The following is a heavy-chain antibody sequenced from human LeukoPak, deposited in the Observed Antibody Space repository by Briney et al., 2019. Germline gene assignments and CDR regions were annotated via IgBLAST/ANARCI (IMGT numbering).Heavy chain of an antibody. J-gene: IGHJ3*02. CDR2: VSYNGTDT. CDR1: GFTFTNYA. V-gene: IGHV3-30*09. CDR3: ARTAAFDI. Sequence: PGRSLRLSCAASGFTFTNYAMNWVRQAPGKGLEWVATVSYNGTDTSYADSVKGRFAIFRDNSKNTLYLQMNSLRTEDTAVYYCARTAAFDIWGQGTMVTVSS.